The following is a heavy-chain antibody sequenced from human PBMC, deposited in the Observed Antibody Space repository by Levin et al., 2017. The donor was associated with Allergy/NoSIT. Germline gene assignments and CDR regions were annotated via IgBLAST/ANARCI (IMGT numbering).Heavy chain of an antibody. CDR1: GFTFSSYD. D-gene: IGHD1-1*01. V-gene: IGHV3-30*18. CDR2: ISYDRSNK. J-gene: IGHJ3*02. Sequence: PGGSLRLSCAASGFTFSSYDMHWVRQAPGKGLEWVAVISYDRSNKYYVDSVKGRFTISRDNPKNTLYLQMNSLRAEDTAVYYCAKEWGLFGTTGTTLRQVDGFDIWGQGTMVTVSS. CDR3: AKEWGLFGTTGTTLRQVDGFDI.